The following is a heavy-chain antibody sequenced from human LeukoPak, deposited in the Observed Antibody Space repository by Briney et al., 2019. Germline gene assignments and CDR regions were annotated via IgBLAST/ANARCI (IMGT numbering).Heavy chain of an antibody. CDR3: AGYNWFDP. Sequence: GGSLRLSCAASGFTFSSYAMSWVRQAPGKGLEWVSSISSSFYTYYADSVKGRFTISRDNAKNSLYLQMNSLRAEDTAVYYCAGYNWFDPWGQGTLVTVSS. J-gene: IGHJ5*02. CDR2: ISSSFYT. CDR1: GFTFSSYA. V-gene: IGHV3-21*06.